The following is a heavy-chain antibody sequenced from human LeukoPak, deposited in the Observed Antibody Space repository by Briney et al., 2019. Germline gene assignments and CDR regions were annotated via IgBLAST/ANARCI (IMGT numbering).Heavy chain of an antibody. J-gene: IGHJ4*02. D-gene: IGHD6-13*01. CDR3: ARGRLVAAAGPPRY. V-gene: IGHV4-38-2*02. Sequence: PSETLSLTCTVSGYFISSGYYWGWIRQPPGKGLEWIGSIYHSGSTYYNPSLKSRVTISVDTSKNQFSLKLSSVTAADTAVYYCARGRLVAAAGPPRYWGQGTLVTVSS. CDR2: IYHSGST. CDR1: GYFISSGYY.